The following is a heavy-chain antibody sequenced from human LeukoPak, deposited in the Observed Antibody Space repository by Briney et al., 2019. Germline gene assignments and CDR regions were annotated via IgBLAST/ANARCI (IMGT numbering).Heavy chain of an antibody. CDR3: ARDEGGSGWRFDY. J-gene: IGHJ4*02. Sequence: ASVKVSCKASGYTFTDYGFSWVRQAPGQGLEWMGWISAYNAKTNCAQRLQGRVTMTTDTSTTTAYMELRSLRSDDTAVYYCARDEGGSGWRFDYWGQGTLVTVSS. V-gene: IGHV1-18*01. CDR1: GYTFTDYG. D-gene: IGHD6-19*01. CDR2: ISAYNAKT.